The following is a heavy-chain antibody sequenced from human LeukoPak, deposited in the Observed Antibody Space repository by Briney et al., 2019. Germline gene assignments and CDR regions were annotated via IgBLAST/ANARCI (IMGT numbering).Heavy chain of an antibody. Sequence: ASVKVSCKASGYTFTGYYMHWVRQAPGQGLEWMGWINPNSGGTNYAQKFQGRVTMTRDTSISTAYMELSRLRPDDTAVYYCARDLYSSSWYPGYWGQGTLVTVSS. D-gene: IGHD6-13*01. CDR3: ARDLYSSSWYPGY. V-gene: IGHV1-2*02. CDR1: GYTFTGYY. CDR2: INPNSGGT. J-gene: IGHJ4*02.